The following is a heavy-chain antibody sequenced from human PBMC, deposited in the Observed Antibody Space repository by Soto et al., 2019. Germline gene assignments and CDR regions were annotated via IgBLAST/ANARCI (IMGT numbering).Heavy chain of an antibody. CDR1: GGSFSGYY. J-gene: IGHJ6*02. Sequence: SETLSLTCSVYGGSFSGYYWSWIRQPPGKGLEWIGEINHSGSTNYNPSLKSRVTISVDTSKNQFSLKLSSVTAEDTAVYYCARGLWINMVRGPRATYYGMEVWGQGTTGT. D-gene: IGHD3-10*01. CDR3: ARGLWINMVRGPRATYYGMEV. V-gene: IGHV4-34*01. CDR2: INHSGST.